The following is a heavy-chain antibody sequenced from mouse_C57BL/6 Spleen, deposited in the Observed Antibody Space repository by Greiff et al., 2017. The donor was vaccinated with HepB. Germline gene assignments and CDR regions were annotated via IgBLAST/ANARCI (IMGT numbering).Heavy chain of an antibody. Sequence: QVQLKESGPELVKPGASVKISCKASGYSFTSYYIHWVKQRPGQGLEWIGWIYPGSGNTKYNEKFKGKATLTADTSSSTAYMQLSSLTSEDSAVYYCARSGYGNYPDYWGQGTTLTVSS. CDR1: GYSFTSYY. V-gene: IGHV1-66*01. CDR2: IYPGSGNT. D-gene: IGHD2-1*01. CDR3: ARSGYGNYPDY. J-gene: IGHJ2*01.